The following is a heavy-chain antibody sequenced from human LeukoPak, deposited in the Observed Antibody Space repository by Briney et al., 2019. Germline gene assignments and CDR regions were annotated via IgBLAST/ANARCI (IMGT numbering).Heavy chain of an antibody. D-gene: IGHD4-17*01. CDR3: ARSPTVTTSAFDI. V-gene: IGHV4-31*03. CDR2: IYYTGST. Sequence: SETLSLTCIVSGGSIDTGGYYWTWIRHHPGKGLEWIGYIYYTGSTYYNPSLKSRVTISLDTSKNQFSLKLASVTAADTAVYYCARSPTVTTSAFDIWSQGTMVTVSS. J-gene: IGHJ3*02. CDR1: GGSIDTGGYY.